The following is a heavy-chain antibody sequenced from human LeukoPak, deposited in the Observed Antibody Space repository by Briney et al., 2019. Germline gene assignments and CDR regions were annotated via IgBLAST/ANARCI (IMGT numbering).Heavy chain of an antibody. CDR2: INPSGGST. J-gene: IGHJ4*02. CDR1: GYTFTSYY. Sequence: ASVKVSCKASGYTFTSYYMHWVRQAPGQGLEWMGIINPSGGSTSYAQKFQGRVTMTRDTSTSTVHMELSSLRSEDTTVYYCARAGRIAARPTPAPFDYWGQGTLVTVSS. V-gene: IGHV1-46*01. CDR3: ARAGRIAARPTPAPFDY. D-gene: IGHD6-6*01.